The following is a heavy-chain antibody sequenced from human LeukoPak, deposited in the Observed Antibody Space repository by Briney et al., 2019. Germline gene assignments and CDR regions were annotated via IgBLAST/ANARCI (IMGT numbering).Heavy chain of an antibody. CDR2: INSSSSTI. CDR3: AKQGSSWYLVYFDY. CDR1: GFTSSSCS. D-gene: IGHD6-13*01. Sequence: GGSLRLSCVASGFTSSSCSMNWVRQAPGKGLEWISYINSSSSTIYYADSVKGRFTISRDNSKNTLYLQMNSLRAEDTAVYYCAKQGSSWYLVYFDYWGQGTLVTVSS. J-gene: IGHJ4*02. V-gene: IGHV3-48*01.